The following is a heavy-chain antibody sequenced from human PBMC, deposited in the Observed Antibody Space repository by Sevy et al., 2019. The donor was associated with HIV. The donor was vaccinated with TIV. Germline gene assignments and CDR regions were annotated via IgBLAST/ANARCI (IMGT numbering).Heavy chain of an antibody. D-gene: IGHD6-19*01. J-gene: IGHJ5*02. Sequence: GGSLRLSCKASGFTFGDYAMSWFRQAPGKRLEWVGFIRNKAYDGTTEYAASVKGRFTISRDDSKSIAYLQMNSLKTEDTAVYYCTRDPTEGIAVAGNWYDPWGQGTLVTVSS. CDR1: GFTFGDYA. V-gene: IGHV3-49*03. CDR3: TRDPTEGIAVAGNWYDP. CDR2: IRNKAYDGTT.